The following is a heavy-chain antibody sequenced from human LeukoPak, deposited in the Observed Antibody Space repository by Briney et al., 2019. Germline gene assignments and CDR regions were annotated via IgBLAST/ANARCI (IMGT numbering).Heavy chain of an antibody. CDR3: ARGSSSSSGY. D-gene: IGHD6-6*01. CDR2: INHSGST. V-gene: IGHV4-34*01. J-gene: IGHJ4*02. CDR1: GYY. Sequence: GYYWSWIRQPPGKGLEWIGEINHSGSTNYNPSLKSRVTISVDTSKNQFSLKLSSVTAADTAVYYCARGSSSSSGYWGQGTLVTVSS.